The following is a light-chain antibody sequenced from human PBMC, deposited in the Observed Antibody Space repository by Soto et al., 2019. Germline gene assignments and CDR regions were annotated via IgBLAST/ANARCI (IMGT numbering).Light chain of an antibody. CDR3: QQYNNSLWT. J-gene: IGKJ1*01. Sequence: IVLTQSPSTLSSSPGERATLSCRASQSVSTNNLAWHQQRPGQAPRLLIYGASRRATGIPDRFSGSGSGTDFTLTISRLEPEDLAVYYCQQYNNSLWTFGQGTKVEIK. CDR1: QSVSTNN. CDR2: GAS. V-gene: IGKV3-20*01.